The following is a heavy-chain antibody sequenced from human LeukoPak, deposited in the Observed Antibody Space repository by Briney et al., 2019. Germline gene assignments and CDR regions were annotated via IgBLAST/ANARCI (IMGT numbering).Heavy chain of an antibody. CDR3: ARDAAYGYDRFDY. J-gene: IGHJ4*02. Sequence: PGGSLRLSCVASGLTFSNYGISWVRQAPGKGLEWVANIKQDGSEKYYVDSVKGRFTISRDNAKNSLYLQMNSLRAEDTAVYYCARDAAYGYDRFDYWGQGTQVTVSS. D-gene: IGHD5-18*01. V-gene: IGHV3-7*01. CDR2: IKQDGSEK. CDR1: GLTFSNYG.